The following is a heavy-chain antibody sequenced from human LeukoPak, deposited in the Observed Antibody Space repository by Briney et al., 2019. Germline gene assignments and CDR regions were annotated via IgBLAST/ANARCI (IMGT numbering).Heavy chain of an antibody. CDR1: GGSISSYY. CDR2: IYTSGST. J-gene: IGHJ4*02. CDR3: VKDRGDGYAYYFDY. Sequence: SETLSLTCTVSGGSISSYYWSWIRQPAGKGLEWIGRIYTSGSTNYNPSLKSRVTMSVDTSKNHFSLKLSSVTAADTAVYYCVKDRGDGYAYYFDYWGQGTLVTVSS. D-gene: IGHD5-24*01. V-gene: IGHV4-4*07.